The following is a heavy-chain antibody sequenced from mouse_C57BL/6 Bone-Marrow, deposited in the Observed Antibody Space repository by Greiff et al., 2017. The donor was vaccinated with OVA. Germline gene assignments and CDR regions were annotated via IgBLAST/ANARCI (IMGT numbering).Heavy chain of an antibody. CDR3: ARRDYYAMDY. CDR2: ISSGGSYT. Sequence: EVMLVESGGDLVKPGGSLKLSCAASGFTFSSYGMSWVRQTPDKRLEWVATISSGGSYTYYPHSVKGRFTISRDNAKNTLYLQLSSLKSEDTAMYYCARRDYYAMDYWGQGTSVTVSS. V-gene: IGHV5-6*02. CDR1: GFTFSSYG. J-gene: IGHJ4*01.